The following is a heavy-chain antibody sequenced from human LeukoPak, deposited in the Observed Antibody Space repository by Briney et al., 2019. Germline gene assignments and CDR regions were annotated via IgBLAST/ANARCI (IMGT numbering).Heavy chain of an antibody. CDR1: GFTFRSYG. J-gene: IGHJ4*02. Sequence: GGSLRLSCAASGFTFRSYGMHWVRQAPGRGLVGGAFIGYEGSNKYYADSVEGRLTISRDNSTNTLYVEMNSLSAEDTAVYYCAKLAGAFDYWGQGTLVTVSS. CDR3: AKLAGAFDY. V-gene: IGHV3-30*02. D-gene: IGHD6-19*01. CDR2: IGYEGSNK.